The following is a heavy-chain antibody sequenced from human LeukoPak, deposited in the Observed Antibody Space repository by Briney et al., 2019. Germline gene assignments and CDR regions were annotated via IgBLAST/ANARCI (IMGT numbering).Heavy chain of an antibody. Sequence: SETLSLTCTVSGGSISSYYWSWIRQPPGKGLEWIGYIYDSGSTYYNPSLKSRVTISVDTSKNQFSLKLSSVTAADTAVYYCARTARWFGETDWGQGTLVTVSS. CDR3: ARTARWFGETD. CDR1: GGSISSYY. D-gene: IGHD3-10*01. CDR2: IYDSGST. V-gene: IGHV4-59*12. J-gene: IGHJ4*02.